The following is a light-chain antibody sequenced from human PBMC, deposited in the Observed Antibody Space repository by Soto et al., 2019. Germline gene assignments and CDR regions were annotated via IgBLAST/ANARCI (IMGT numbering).Light chain of an antibody. CDR1: QSFSSN. J-gene: IGKJ1*01. V-gene: IGKV3-15*01. CDR2: GAS. Sequence: IEMTQSPATLSVSPGEKATLSCRASQSFSSNLVCYQQKPGQAPRLLIYGASTRVTGIPARFSGSGSGTEFTLTISSLQSEDFAVYYCQQYHNWWTFGQGTKVDIK. CDR3: QQYHNWWT.